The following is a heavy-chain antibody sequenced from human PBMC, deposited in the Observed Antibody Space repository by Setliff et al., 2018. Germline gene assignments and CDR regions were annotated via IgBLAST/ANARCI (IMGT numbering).Heavy chain of an antibody. J-gene: IGHJ4*02. CDR2: SYYIGST. CDR3: ARGGVLGTGDFDY. V-gene: IGHV4-59*11. Sequence: KTSETLSLTCTVSGGSISTHYWSWIRQSPGKGLEWIGHSYYIGSTKYNPSLKSRVTISLDTSKNKFSLNVTSVTAADTAVYYCARGGVLGTGDFDYWGQGTLVTVSS. D-gene: IGHD2-8*01. CDR1: GGSISTHY.